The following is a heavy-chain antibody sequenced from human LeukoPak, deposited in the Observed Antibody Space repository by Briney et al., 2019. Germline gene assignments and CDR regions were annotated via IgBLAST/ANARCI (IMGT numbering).Heavy chain of an antibody. J-gene: IGHJ4*02. CDR3: ARTYYDFWSGYYSHEGNPFDY. D-gene: IGHD3-3*01. CDR1: GFTFSSYS. V-gene: IGHV3-48*01. Sequence: GGSLRLSCAASGFTFSSYSMNWVRQAPGKGLEWVSYISSSSSTIYYADSVKGRFTISRDNAKNSLYLQMNSLRAEDTAVYYCARTYYDFWSGYYSHEGNPFDYWGQGTLVTVSS. CDR2: ISSSSSTI.